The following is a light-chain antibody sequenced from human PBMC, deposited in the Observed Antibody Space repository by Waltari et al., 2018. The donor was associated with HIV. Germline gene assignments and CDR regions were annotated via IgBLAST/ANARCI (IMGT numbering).Light chain of an antibody. CDR1: RTNLGSNT. CDR2: SNN. CDR3: AAWDDSLGAHYV. J-gene: IGLJ1*01. Sequence: QSILTQPPSASGTPGQRVTVSCSGSRTNLGSNTVNWYQQPPGTAPKLLIYSNNQRPSGVPDRFSGSKSGTSASLAISGLQSDDEADYYCAAWDDSLGAHYVFGTGTKVTVL. V-gene: IGLV1-44*01.